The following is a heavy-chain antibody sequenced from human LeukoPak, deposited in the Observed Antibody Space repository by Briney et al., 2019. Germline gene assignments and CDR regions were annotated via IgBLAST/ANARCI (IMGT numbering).Heavy chain of an antibody. Sequence: SETLSLTCTVSGGSISNYYWNWIRQPPGKGLEWIGYIHDSGTTKYNPSLKSRVTISVDTSNNQFSLWLTSVTAADTALYYCARAPPYDSSTGDAFDMGGQGTVVTVSS. CDR2: IHDSGTT. D-gene: IGHD5-12*01. V-gene: IGHV4-59*01. J-gene: IGHJ3*02. CDR1: GGSISNYY. CDR3: ARAPPYDSSTGDAFDM.